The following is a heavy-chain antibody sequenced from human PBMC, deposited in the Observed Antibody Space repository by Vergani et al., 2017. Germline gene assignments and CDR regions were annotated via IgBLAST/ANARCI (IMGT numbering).Heavy chain of an antibody. D-gene: IGHD6-6*01. CDR2: MYATGST. CDR3: ARTEYSRAGPDY. J-gene: IGHJ4*02. V-gene: IGHV4-4*07. CDR1: GGPISSYY. Sequence: QVQLRESGPGLVKPSETLSLTCTVSGGPISSYYWSWIRQPAGKGLEWIGRMYATGSTNYNPSLRSRVTMSVDTSKSLFSLKLSSVTAADTAVYYCARTEYSRAGPDYWGQGTLVTVSS.